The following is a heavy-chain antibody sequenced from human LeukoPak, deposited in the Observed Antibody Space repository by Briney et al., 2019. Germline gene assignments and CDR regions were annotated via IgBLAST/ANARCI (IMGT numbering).Heavy chain of an antibody. J-gene: IGHJ6*03. Sequence: SVKVSCKASGGTFSSYAISWVRQAPGQGLEWMGGIIPIFGTANYAQKFQGRVTITTDESTSAAYMELSSLRSEDTAVYYCAREGCSGGSCPNYYYYYMDVWGKGTTVTVSS. CDR2: IIPIFGTA. V-gene: IGHV1-69*05. CDR3: AREGCSGGSCPNYYYYYMDV. D-gene: IGHD2-15*01. CDR1: GGTFSSYA.